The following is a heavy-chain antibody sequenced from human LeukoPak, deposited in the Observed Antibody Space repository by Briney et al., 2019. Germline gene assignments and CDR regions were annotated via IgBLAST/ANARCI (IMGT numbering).Heavy chain of an antibody. CDR1: GFIYSNYG. V-gene: IGHV3-21*05. D-gene: IGHD3-22*01. Sequence: KPGGSLRFSCAASGFIYSNYGMNWVRQAPGKGLEWVSYISGSGTYIDYSDSVKGRFTISRDNAKNSLYLQMNSLRAEDTAVYYCARGHSSGYYPKYWGQGTLVTVSS. CDR2: ISGSGTYI. J-gene: IGHJ4*02. CDR3: ARGHSSGYYPKY.